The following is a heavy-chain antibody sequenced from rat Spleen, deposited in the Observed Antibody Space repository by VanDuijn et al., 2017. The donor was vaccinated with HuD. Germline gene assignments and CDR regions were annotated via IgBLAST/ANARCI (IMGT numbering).Heavy chain of an antibody. CDR3: ARPNYGYPFAY. D-gene: IGHD1-11*01. J-gene: IGHJ3*01. CDR2: ITYDGSGT. V-gene: IGHV5-7*01. Sequence: EVQLVESDGDLVQPGRSLKLSCAASGFTFTDYNMAWVRQAPKKGLEWVATITYDGSGTYYRDSVKGRFTISRDNAKSTLFLQMDSLRSEDTATYYCARPNYGYPFAYWGQGTLVTVSS. CDR1: GFTFTDYN.